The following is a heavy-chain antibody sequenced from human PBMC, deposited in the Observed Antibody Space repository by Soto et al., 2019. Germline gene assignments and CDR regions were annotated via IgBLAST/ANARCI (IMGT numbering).Heavy chain of an antibody. CDR3: ARGGRLRGAARPGGSETPSWYYGMDV. Sequence: SVKVSCKASGGTFSSYAISWVRQAPGQGLEWMRGIIPIFGTANYAQKFQGRVTITADKSTSTAYMELSSLRSEDTAVYYCARGGRLRGAARPGGSETPSWYYGMDVWGQGTTVTVSS. CDR1: GGTFSSYA. CDR2: IIPIFGTA. D-gene: IGHD6-6*01. V-gene: IGHV1-69*06. J-gene: IGHJ6*02.